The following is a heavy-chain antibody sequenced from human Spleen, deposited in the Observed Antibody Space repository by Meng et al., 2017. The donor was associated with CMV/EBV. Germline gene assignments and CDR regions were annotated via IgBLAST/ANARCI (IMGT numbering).Heavy chain of an antibody. Sequence: GGSLRLSCAASGLIFSSYAMSWVRQAPGKGLEWVSGISGSGGSTYYADSVKGRFTISRDNFKKTLYLEMNSLRVEDTAVYYCARLYGSGSSWGRGTLVTVSS. CDR2: ISGSGGST. CDR3: ARLYGSGSS. V-gene: IGHV3-23*01. CDR1: GLIFSSYA. D-gene: IGHD3-10*01. J-gene: IGHJ4*02.